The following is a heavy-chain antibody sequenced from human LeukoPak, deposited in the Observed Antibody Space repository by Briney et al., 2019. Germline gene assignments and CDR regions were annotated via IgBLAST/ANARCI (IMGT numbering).Heavy chain of an antibody. J-gene: IGHJ6*03. CDR2: IKQDGSEK. CDR1: GIIFSSFW. V-gene: IGHV3-7*03. D-gene: IGHD4-23*01. Sequence: GGSLRLSCAVSGIIFSSFWMSWVRQAPGKGLEWVANIKQDGSEKYYVDSVKGRFTISRDNAKNSLYLQMSSLRAEDTALYHCARGGGNGLYYYMDVWGKGTTVTVSS. CDR3: ARGGGNGLYYYMDV.